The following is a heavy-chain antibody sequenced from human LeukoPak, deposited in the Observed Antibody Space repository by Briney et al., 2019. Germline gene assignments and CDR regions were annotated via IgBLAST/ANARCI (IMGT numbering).Heavy chain of an antibody. CDR2: IYYSGST. J-gene: IGHJ6*03. D-gene: IGHD3-10*01. V-gene: IGHV4-39*01. CDR1: GGSMRSPTFY. Sequence: SETLSLACSVPGGSMRSPTFYWAWIRQPPGKGLEWIGNIYYSGSTYYNPSLQSRVTISVDTSKNQFSLKLTSVTAADKAVYYCASMSRGVILGPNYYCYYMDVWGKGSTVIVSS. CDR3: ASMSRGVILGPNYYCYYMDV.